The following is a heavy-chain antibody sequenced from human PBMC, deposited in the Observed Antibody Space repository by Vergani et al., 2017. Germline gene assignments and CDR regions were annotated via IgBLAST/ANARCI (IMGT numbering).Heavy chain of an antibody. D-gene: IGHD3-3*01. CDR1: GFTFSDYY. V-gene: IGHV3-11*01. CDR3: ARSSYDFWSGYLPNWFDP. CDR2: ISSSGSTI. J-gene: IGHJ5*02. Sequence: VQLLESGGGLVQPGGSLRLSCAASGFTFSDYYMSWIRQAPGKGLEWVSYISSSGSTIYFADSVKGRFTISSDNAKNSLYLQMNSLRAEATAVYYCARSSYDFWSGYLPNWFDPWGQGTLVTVSS.